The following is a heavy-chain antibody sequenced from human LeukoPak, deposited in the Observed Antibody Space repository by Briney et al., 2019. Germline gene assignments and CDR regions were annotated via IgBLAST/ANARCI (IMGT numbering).Heavy chain of an antibody. V-gene: IGHV4-38-2*02. Sequence: SETLSLTCTVSGYSISSGYYWGWIRQPPGKGLEWIGSIYHSGSTYYNPSLKSRATISVDTSKNQFSLQLSSVTAADTAVYYCARGAYDDAFDIWGQGTMVTVSS. CDR2: IYHSGST. D-gene: IGHD3-22*01. CDR3: ARGAYDDAFDI. J-gene: IGHJ3*02. CDR1: GYSISSGYY.